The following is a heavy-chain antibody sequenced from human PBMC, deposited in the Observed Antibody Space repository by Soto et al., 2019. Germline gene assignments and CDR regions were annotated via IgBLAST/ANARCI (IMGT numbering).Heavy chain of an antibody. D-gene: IGHD3-3*01. V-gene: IGHV4-34*01. CDR1: GGSFSGYY. Sequence: SETLSLTCAVYGGSFSGYYWSWIRQPPGKGLEWIGEINHSGSTNYNPSLKSRVTISVDTSKNQFSLKLSPVTAADTAVYYCASRYPYYDFWSGYYTGHYFDYWGQGTLVTVSS. J-gene: IGHJ4*02. CDR3: ASRYPYYDFWSGYYTGHYFDY. CDR2: INHSGST.